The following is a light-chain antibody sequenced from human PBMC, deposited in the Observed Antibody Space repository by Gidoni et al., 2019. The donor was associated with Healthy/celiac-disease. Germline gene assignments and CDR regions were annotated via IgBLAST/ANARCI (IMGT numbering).Light chain of an antibody. V-gene: IGKV3-20*01. Sequence: IVLTQSPGTLSLSPGERATLSCRASQSVSSSYLAWYQQKPGQAPRLRIYGASSRATGLPDRFSGSGSGTDFTLTISRLEPEDFAVYYCQQYGSSPTFGQGTKVEIK. CDR1: QSVSSSY. CDR2: GAS. J-gene: IGKJ1*01. CDR3: QQYGSSPT.